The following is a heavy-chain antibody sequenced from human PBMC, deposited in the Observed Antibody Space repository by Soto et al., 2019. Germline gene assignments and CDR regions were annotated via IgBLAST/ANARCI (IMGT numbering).Heavy chain of an antibody. CDR3: ARDQTRSFDWPSPPPRSGMDV. CDR1: GFTFSSYS. J-gene: IGHJ6*02. D-gene: IGHD3-9*01. CDR2: ISSSSSYI. V-gene: IGHV3-21*01. Sequence: GGSLRLSCAASGFTFSSYSMNWVRQAPGKGLEWVSSISSSSSYIYYADSVKGRFTISRDNAKNSLYLQMNSLRAEDTAVYYCARDQTRSFDWPSPPPRSGMDVWGQGTTVTDSS.